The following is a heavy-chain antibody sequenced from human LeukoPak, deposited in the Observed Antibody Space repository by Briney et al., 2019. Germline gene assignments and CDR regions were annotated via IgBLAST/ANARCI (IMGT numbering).Heavy chain of an antibody. CDR2: ISAYNGNT. CDR3: ARAAYDSSGYYYYYYYYMDV. CDR1: GYTFTSYG. Sequence: ASVKVSCKASGYTFTSYGISWVRQAPGQGLEWMGWISAYNGNTNYAQKLQGRVTMTTDTPTSTAYMELRSLRSDDTAVYYCARAAYDSSGYYYYYYYYMDVWGKGTTVTVSS. V-gene: IGHV1-18*01. D-gene: IGHD3-22*01. J-gene: IGHJ6*03.